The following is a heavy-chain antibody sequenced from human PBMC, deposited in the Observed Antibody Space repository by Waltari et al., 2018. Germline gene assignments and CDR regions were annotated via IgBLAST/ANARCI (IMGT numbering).Heavy chain of an antibody. CDR2: ISYSGST. J-gene: IGHJ5*02. D-gene: IGHD3-3*02. CDR3: ARFSKSANWFDP. V-gene: IGHV4-39*01. CDR1: GGSITSSSYF. Sequence: QLQLQESGPGLVKPSETLSLTCTVPGGSITSSSYFWGWIRQPPGKGLEWIGTISYSGSTYYNPFLMSRVTRSVATSKNQFSLKLSSGTAAETAVFYCARFSKSANWFDPWGQGTLVTVSS.